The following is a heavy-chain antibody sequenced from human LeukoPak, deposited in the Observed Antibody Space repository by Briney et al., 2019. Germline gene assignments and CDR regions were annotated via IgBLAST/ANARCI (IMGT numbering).Heavy chain of an antibody. Sequence: GGSLRLSCAASGFTFDDYAMHWVRQAPGKGLEWVSLISWDGGSTYYADSVKGRFTISRDNSKNSLYLQMNSLRAEDTALYYCAKDALGYSYGFFDYWGQGTLVTVSS. CDR3: AKDALGYSYGFFDY. V-gene: IGHV3-43D*03. CDR1: GFTFDDYA. J-gene: IGHJ4*02. CDR2: ISWDGGST. D-gene: IGHD5-18*01.